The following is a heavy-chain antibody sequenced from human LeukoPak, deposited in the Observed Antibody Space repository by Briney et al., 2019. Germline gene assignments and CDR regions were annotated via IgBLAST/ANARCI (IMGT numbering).Heavy chain of an antibody. D-gene: IGHD7-27*01. J-gene: IGHJ2*01. CDR1: GGSISSGGYY. Sequence: SETLSLTCTVSGGSISSGGYYWSWIRQHPGKGLEWIGYIYYSGSTYYNPSLKSRVTISVDTSKNQFSLKLSSVTAADTAVYYCARDRLGPEAEPYWYFDLWGRGTLVTVSS. CDR3: ARDRLGPEAEPYWYFDL. V-gene: IGHV4-31*03. CDR2: IYYSGST.